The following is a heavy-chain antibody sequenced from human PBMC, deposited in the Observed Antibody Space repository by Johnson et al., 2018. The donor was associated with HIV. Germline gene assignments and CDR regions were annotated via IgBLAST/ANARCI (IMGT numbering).Heavy chain of an antibody. V-gene: IGHV3-30-3*01. Sequence: VQLVESGGGVVQPGRSPRLSCAASGFTFSSYAMHWVRQAPGKGLEWVAVISYDGSSKYYADSVKGRFTISRDNSKNTLYLQMNSLRAEDTAVYYCTTVDCGGDCYSGHAFDIWGQGTMVTVSS. CDR1: GFTFSSYA. D-gene: IGHD2-21*01. CDR3: TTVDCGGDCYSGHAFDI. CDR2: ISYDGSSK. J-gene: IGHJ3*02.